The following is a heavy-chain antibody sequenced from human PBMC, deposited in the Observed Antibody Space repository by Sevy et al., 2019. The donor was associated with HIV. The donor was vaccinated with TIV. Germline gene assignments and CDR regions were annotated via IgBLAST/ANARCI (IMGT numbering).Heavy chain of an antibody. CDR3: VSLFLSYRSGWSYFDY. CDR2: TFSSGST. J-gene: IGHJ4*02. Sequence: GGSLRLSCAISGFTVNDKYIIWVRQAPGKGLEWVSVTFSSGSTYYADSAKGRFTISRDNSKNTVYLQMNSVRAEDTAVYYCVSLFLSYRSGWSYFDYWGQGTLVTVSS. D-gene: IGHD6-19*01. V-gene: IGHV3-66*02. CDR1: GFTVNDKY.